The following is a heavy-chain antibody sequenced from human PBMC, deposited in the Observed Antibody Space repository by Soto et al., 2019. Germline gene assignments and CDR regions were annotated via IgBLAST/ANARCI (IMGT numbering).Heavy chain of an antibody. CDR3: ARNLRNYYGMDV. J-gene: IGHJ6*02. CDR2: IYNSGST. CDR1: GGSVSSGTYY. V-gene: IGHV4-61*01. Sequence: SETLSLTCTVSGGSVSSGTYYWSWIRQPPGKGLEWIGFIYNSGSTKYNPSLKSRVTISVYTSKNQFSLKLTSVTAADTAVYYCARNLRNYYGMDVWGQGTTVTVSS.